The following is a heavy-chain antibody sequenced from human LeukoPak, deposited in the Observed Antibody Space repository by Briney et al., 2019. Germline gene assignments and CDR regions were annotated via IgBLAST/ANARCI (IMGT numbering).Heavy chain of an antibody. CDR3: AKEMGRGYSYGWPDY. V-gene: IGHV3-48*04. J-gene: IGHJ4*02. CDR2: ITASGTAM. Sequence: PGGSLRLSCAASGFTFSSYSMNWVRQAPGKGLEWVSHITASGTAMFYADSVKGRFTISRDNSKNSLYLQMNSLRTEDTALYYCAKEMGRGYSYGWPDYWGQGTLVTVSS. D-gene: IGHD5-18*01. CDR1: GFTFSSYS.